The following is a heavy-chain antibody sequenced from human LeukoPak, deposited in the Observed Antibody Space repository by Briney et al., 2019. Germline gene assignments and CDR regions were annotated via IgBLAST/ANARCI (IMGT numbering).Heavy chain of an antibody. CDR3: ARDQVLLWFGESSGDAFDI. CDR1: GGSISSYY. V-gene: IGHV4-4*07. D-gene: IGHD3-10*01. CDR2: IYTSGST. J-gene: IGHJ3*02. Sequence: SETLSLTCTVSGGSISSYYWSWIRQPAGKGLEWTGRIYTSGSTNYNPSLKSRVTMSVDTSKNQFSLKLSSVTAADTAVYYCARDQVLLWFGESSGDAFDIWGQGTMVTVSS.